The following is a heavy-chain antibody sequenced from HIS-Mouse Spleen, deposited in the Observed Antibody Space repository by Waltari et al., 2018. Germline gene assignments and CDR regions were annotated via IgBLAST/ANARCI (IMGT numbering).Heavy chain of an antibody. D-gene: IGHD3-3*01. Sequence: QVQLQESGPGLVKPSETLSLTCTVSGGSISSYSWSWIRQPAGKGREWVGRIYTSGSTNYNPSLKSRVTMSVDTSKNQFSLKLSSVTAADTAVYYCARDFHDFWSGYYGGDKKHDAFDIWGQGTMVTVSS. V-gene: IGHV4-4*07. CDR3: ARDFHDFWSGYYGGDKKHDAFDI. J-gene: IGHJ3*02. CDR2: IYTSGST. CDR1: GGSISSYS.